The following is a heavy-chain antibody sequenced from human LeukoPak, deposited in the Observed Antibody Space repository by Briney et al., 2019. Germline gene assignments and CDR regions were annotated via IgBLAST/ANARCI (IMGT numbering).Heavy chain of an antibody. CDR1: GYTLTTSD. J-gene: IGHJ6*02. D-gene: IGHD3-10*01. CDR3: GRVQSGSLLRYGMDV. V-gene: IGHV1-8*01. CDR2: MNPNTGHT. Sequence: ASVTVSCKASGYTLTTSDINWVRQAPGQGLEWMGWMNPNTGHTGFTQKFQGRVTMTRSTSMNTAYMELSSLRSEDTAVYFCGRVQSGSLLRYGMDVWGQGTTVTVSS.